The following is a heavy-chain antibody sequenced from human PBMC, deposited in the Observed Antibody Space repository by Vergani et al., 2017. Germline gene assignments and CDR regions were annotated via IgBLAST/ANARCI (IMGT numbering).Heavy chain of an antibody. V-gene: IGHV4-38-2*02. CDR1: GYSINSGYY. J-gene: IGHJ4*02. Sequence: QVQLQESGPGLVKPSETLSLTCTVSGYSINSGYYWGWLRQPPGKGLEWIATIYNSGNTYYNPSLKRRVTISVDTSRTHFSLNLTSVTAADTAMYYCARHARAHCFSTICYWPFPLRYWGQGALVTVSS. CDR2: IYNSGNT. CDR3: ARHARAHCFSTICYWPFPLRY. D-gene: IGHD2-2*01.